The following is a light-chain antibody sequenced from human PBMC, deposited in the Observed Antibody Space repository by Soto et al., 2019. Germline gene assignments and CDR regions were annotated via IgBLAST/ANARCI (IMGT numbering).Light chain of an antibody. CDR2: EGS. V-gene: IGLV2-23*01. CDR3: CSYAGSSTYYV. J-gene: IGLJ1*01. CDR1: SSDVGSYNL. Sequence: QSVLTQPASVSGSPGQSITTSCTGTSSDVGSYNLVSWYQQHPGKAPKLMIYEGSKRPSGVSNRFSGSKSGNTASLTISGLQAEDEADYYCCSYAGSSTYYVFGTG.